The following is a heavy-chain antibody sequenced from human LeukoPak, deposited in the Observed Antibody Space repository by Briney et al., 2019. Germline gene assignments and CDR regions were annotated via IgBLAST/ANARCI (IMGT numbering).Heavy chain of an antibody. V-gene: IGHV4-34*01. J-gene: IGHJ5*02. CDR1: GGSFSGYY. Sequence: PSETLSLTCAVYGGSFSGYYWSWIRQPPGKGLEWIGEINHSGSTNYNPSLKSRVTISVDTSKNQFSLKLSSVTAADTAVYYCARGMVRGPAFDPWGQGTQVTVSS. CDR3: ARGMVRGPAFDP. CDR2: INHSGST. D-gene: IGHD3-10*01.